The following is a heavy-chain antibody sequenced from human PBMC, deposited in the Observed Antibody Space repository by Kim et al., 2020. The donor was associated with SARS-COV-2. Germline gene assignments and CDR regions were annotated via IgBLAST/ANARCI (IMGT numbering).Heavy chain of an antibody. J-gene: IGHJ6*02. D-gene: IGHD6-19*01. CDR3: AMTAVAEGGMDV. V-gene: IGHV3-30*02. Sequence: GSNKYYADSVKGRFTISRDNSKNTLDLQMNSLRAEDTAVYYCAMTAVAEGGMDVWGQGTTVTVSS. CDR2: GSNK.